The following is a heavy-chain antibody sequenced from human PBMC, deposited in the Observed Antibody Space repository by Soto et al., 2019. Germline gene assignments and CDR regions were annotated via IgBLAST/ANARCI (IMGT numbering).Heavy chain of an antibody. V-gene: IGHV1-46*01. Sequence: QVQLVQSGAEVKKPGASVQVSCKASGYTFTTYYIHWVRQAPGQGLEWMGVINPSGGTASYAQTFQGRGTLTRDTSTSIVYMELTSLRSGSTAFSYCARRNFWGGDYLVYGMDVWGQGTPVIVSS. CDR2: INPSGGTA. CDR3: ARRNFWGGDYLVYGMDV. CDR1: GYTFTTYY. D-gene: IGHD3-3*01. J-gene: IGHJ6*02.